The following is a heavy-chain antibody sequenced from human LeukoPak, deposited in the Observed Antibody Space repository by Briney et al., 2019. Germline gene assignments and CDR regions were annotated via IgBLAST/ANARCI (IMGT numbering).Heavy chain of an antibody. D-gene: IGHD4-11*01. CDR1: GYSFTSYW. CDR3: ARQISYSNYPAGYYYYMDV. Sequence: GESLKISCKGSGYSFTSYWIGWVRQIPGKGLERMGIIYPGDSDTRYSPSFQGQVTISADKSISTAYLQWSSLKASDTAMYYCARQISYSNYPAGYYYYMDVWGQGTLVTVSS. J-gene: IGHJ6*03. CDR2: IYPGDSDT. V-gene: IGHV5-51*01.